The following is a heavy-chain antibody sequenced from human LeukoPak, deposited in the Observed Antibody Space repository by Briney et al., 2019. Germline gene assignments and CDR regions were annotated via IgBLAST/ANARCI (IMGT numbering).Heavy chain of an antibody. J-gene: IGHJ4*02. Sequence: ASVKVSCKASGGTFSSYAISWVRQAPGQGLEWMGGIIPIFGTANYAQKFQGRVTMTTDTSTSTAYMELRSLRSDDTAVYYCARGSPYSYYFDYWGQGTLVTVSS. CDR1: GGTFSSYA. D-gene: IGHD5-18*01. CDR3: ARGSPYSYYFDY. V-gene: IGHV1-69*05. CDR2: IIPIFGTA.